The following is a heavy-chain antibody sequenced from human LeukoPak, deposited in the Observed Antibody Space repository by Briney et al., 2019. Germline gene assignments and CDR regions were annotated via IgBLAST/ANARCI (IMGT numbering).Heavy chain of an antibody. D-gene: IGHD2-2*01. CDR3: ARASGLHCSSTSCSPFYYYYGMDV. CDR1: GYTFTSYY. Sequence: GASVKVPCKASGYTFTSYYMHWVRQAPGQGLEWMGIINPSGGSTSYAQKFQGRVTMTRDTSTSTVYMELSSLRSEDTAVYYCARASGLHCSSTSCSPFYYYYGMDVWGQGTTVTVSS. CDR2: INPSGGST. J-gene: IGHJ6*02. V-gene: IGHV1-46*01.